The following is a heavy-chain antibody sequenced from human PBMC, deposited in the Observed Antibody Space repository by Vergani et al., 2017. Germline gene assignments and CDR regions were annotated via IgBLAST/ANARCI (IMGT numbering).Heavy chain of an antibody. CDR2: IYYSGST. D-gene: IGHD2-15*01. J-gene: IGHJ4*02. Sequence: QVQLQESGPGLVKPSETLSLTCTVSGGSISSYYWSWIRQPPGTGLEWIGYIYYSGSTNYNPSLKSRVTIAVDTSKNQVSLKLSSVTAADTAVYYCAREGLVARDFDYWGQGTLVTVSS. CDR3: AREGLVARDFDY. CDR1: GGSISSYY. V-gene: IGHV4-59*01.